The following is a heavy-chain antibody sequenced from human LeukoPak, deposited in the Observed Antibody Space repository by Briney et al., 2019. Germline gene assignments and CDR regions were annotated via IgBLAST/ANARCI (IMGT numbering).Heavy chain of an antibody. J-gene: IGHJ3*02. CDR2: IYYSGST. V-gene: IGHV4-61*01. D-gene: IGHD2-2*01. CDR3: ARGVLWRAFDI. CDR1: GCSVSSGSYY. Sequence: SETLSLTCTVSGCSVSSGSYYWSWIRQPPGKGLEWLGNIYYSGSTNYSPSLKSRVTISVDTSKNQFSLKLSSVTAAGTGVYYCARGVLWRAFDIWGQGTMVTVPS.